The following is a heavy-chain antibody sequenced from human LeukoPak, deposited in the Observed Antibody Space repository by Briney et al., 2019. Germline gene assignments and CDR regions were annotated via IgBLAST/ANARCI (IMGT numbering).Heavy chain of an antibody. CDR2: ISWNSGSI. CDR1: GFTFDDYA. Sequence: GGSLRLSCAASGFTFDDYAMHWVRQAPGKGLEGGSGISWNSGSIGYADSVKRRFTISRDNAKNSLYLQMNSLRAEETALYYCAKDRGPSGSYSDYWGQGTLVTVSS. CDR3: AKDRGPSGSYSDY. V-gene: IGHV3-9*01. D-gene: IGHD1-26*01. J-gene: IGHJ4*02.